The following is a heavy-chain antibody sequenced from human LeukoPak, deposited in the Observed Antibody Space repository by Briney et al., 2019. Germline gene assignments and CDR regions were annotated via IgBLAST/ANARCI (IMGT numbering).Heavy chain of an antibody. D-gene: IGHD2-2*01. CDR1: RYTFTGYY. CDR3: ARGVVVPAAVPKYYFDY. V-gene: IGHV1-2*02. Sequence: ASVEVSCKASRYTFTGYYMHWVRQAPGQGLEWMGWINPNSGGTNYAQKFQGRVTMTRDTSISTAYMELSRLRSDDTAVYYCARGVVVPAAVPKYYFDYWGQGTLVTVSS. CDR2: INPNSGGT. J-gene: IGHJ4*02.